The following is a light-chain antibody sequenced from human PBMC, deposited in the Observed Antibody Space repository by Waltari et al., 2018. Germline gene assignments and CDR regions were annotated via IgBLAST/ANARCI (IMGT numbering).Light chain of an antibody. V-gene: IGLV2-14*03. CDR3: RSYKNGNTWV. Sequence: QSALTQPASVSGSPGQSITISCAGTSSDIGAYNYVSWYQQSPDKAPKLISVDVTNRPAGVSNRCSGSKSGHAASLTISGLQAEDEAAYFCRSYKNGNTWVFGGGTKVTVL. CDR2: DVT. CDR1: SSDIGAYNY. J-gene: IGLJ3*02.